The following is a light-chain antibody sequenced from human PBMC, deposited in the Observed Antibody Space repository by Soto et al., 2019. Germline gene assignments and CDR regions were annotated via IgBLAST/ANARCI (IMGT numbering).Light chain of an antibody. CDR1: SGDVGGYYY. J-gene: IGLJ1*01. CDR3: SSYTAGGTI. Sequence: QSALTQPASVSGSPGQSITISCTGTSGDVGGYYYVSWYQQLPGKAPKLMISEVSNGPSGVSNRFSGSKSGNTASLTISGLQAEDEADYYCSSYTAGGTIFGTGTKVTVL. V-gene: IGLV2-14*01. CDR2: EVS.